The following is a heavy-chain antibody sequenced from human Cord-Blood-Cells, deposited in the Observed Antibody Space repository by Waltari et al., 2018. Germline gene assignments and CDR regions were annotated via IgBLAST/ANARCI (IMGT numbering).Heavy chain of an antibody. CDR3: ASSFHAFDI. J-gene: IGHJ3*02. CDR2: INHSGST. V-gene: IGHV4-34*01. CDR1: GGSFSGYY. Sequence: QVQLQQWGAGLLKPSETLSLTCSAYGGSFSGYYWSWIRQPPGKGLEWIGEINHSGSTNYNPSLKSRVTISVDTSKNQFSLKLSSVTAADTAVYYCASSFHAFDIWGQGTMVTVSS.